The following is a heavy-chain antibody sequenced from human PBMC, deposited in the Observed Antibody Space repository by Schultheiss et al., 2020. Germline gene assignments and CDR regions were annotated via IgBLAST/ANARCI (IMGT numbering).Heavy chain of an antibody. J-gene: IGHJ4*02. Sequence: SQTLSLTCAVSGGSISSGYYWSWIRQPPGKGLEWIGEINHSGSTNYNPSLKSRVTISVDTSKNQFSLKLSSVTAADTAVYYCARGSEYCTGGVCYTRFEFDYWGQGTLVTVSS. CDR2: INHSGST. CDR1: GGSISSGYY. CDR3: ARGSEYCTGGVCYTRFEFDY. D-gene: IGHD2-8*02. V-gene: IGHV4-34*01.